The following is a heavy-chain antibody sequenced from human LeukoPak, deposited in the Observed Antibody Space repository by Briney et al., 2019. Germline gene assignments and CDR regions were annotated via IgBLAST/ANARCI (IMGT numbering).Heavy chain of an antibody. CDR2: IKQDGSEK. J-gene: IGHJ4*02. CDR1: GFTFSDYW. V-gene: IGHV3-7*05. Sequence: GGSLRLSCEASGFTFSDYWMTWVRQAPGKGMEFVANIKQDGSEKNHADSVKGRFTISRDNARNSLYLQMNSLRAEDTAVYYCVRDNWDAYFDHWGQGNLVTVSS. D-gene: IGHD3-16*01. CDR3: VRDNWDAYFDH.